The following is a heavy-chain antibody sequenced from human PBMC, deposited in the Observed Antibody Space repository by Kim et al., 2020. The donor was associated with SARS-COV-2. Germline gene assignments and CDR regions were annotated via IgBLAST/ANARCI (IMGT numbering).Heavy chain of an antibody. D-gene: IGHD2-15*01. CDR1: GFTFSNYW. CDR3: ARSVVGYCSDGSCSLGY. CDR2: IKQDGREK. J-gene: IGHJ4*02. V-gene: IGHV3-7*03. Sequence: GGSLRLFCAASGFTFSNYWMTWVRQAPGKGLEWVANIKQDGREKYYVDSVKGRFTISRDNAKNSLYLQMNSLRAEDTAVYYCARSVVGYCSDGSCSLGYWGQGTLVTVSS.